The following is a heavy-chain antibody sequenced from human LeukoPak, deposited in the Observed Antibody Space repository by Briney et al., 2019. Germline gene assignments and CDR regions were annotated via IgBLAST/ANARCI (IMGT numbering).Heavy chain of an antibody. CDR3: ARDRGAGRLGMDV. V-gene: IGHV1-69*13. CDR2: IIPIFGTA. Sequence: ASVKVSCKASGGTFSSYAISWVRQAPGQGLEWMGGIIPIFGTANYAQKFQGRVTITADESTSTAYMELGSLRSEDTAVYYCARDRGAGRLGMDVWGQGTTVTVSS. D-gene: IGHD6-13*01. CDR1: GGTFSSYA. J-gene: IGHJ6*02.